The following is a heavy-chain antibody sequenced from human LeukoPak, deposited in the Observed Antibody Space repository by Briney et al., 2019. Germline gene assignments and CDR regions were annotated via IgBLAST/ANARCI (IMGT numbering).Heavy chain of an antibody. V-gene: IGHV3-23*01. J-gene: IGHJ4*02. D-gene: IGHD3-16*01. Sequence: PGGSLRLSCAASGFTFSSYAMSWVRQAPGKGLEWVSAISGSGGSTYYAGSVKGRFTISRDNSKNTLYLQMNSLRAEDTAVYYCAKQQTYGGRYFDYWGQGTLVTVSS. CDR2: ISGSGGST. CDR3: AKQQTYGGRYFDY. CDR1: GFTFSSYA.